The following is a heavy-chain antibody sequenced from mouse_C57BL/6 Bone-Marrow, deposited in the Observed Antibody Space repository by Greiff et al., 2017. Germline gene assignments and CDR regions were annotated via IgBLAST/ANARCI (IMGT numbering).Heavy chain of an antibody. V-gene: IGHV5-17*01. Sequence: EVMLVESGGGLVKPGGSLKLSCAASGFTFSDYGMHWVRQAPEKGLEWVAYISSGSSTIYYADTVKGRFTIYRDNAKNTLFLQMTSLRSEDTAMYYCARPGYGNFLDYWGQGTSVTVSS. D-gene: IGHD2-10*02. CDR2: ISSGSSTI. CDR1: GFTFSDYG. CDR3: ARPGYGNFLDY. J-gene: IGHJ4*01.